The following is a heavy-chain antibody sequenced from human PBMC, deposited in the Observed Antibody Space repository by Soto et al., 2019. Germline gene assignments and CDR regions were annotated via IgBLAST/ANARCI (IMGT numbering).Heavy chain of an antibody. CDR3: SPEDGYNRY. Sequence: SETLSLTCTVSGASMSSGGYYWTWIRQSPGKGLEWIGYIYYSGSTYYNPSLESRVAISLDTSRSQFSLTLHSVTAADTAIYYCSPEDGYNRYWGQGSLVTVSS. D-gene: IGHD5-18*01. CDR1: GASMSSGGYY. V-gene: IGHV4-31*03. CDR2: IYYSGST. J-gene: IGHJ4*02.